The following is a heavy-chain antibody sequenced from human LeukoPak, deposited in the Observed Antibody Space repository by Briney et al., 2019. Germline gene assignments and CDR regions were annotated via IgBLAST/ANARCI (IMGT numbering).Heavy chain of an antibody. D-gene: IGHD6-13*01. V-gene: IGHV3-21*01. Sequence: AGGSLRLSCAASGFTFSSDSMNWVRQAPGKGPEWVSSISSSSGYIYYANSVKGRFTISRDNAKNLLYLQMNSLRAEDTAVYYCAREQAAAGRAYFDYWGQGTLVTVSS. CDR1: GFTFSSDS. CDR2: ISSSSGYI. J-gene: IGHJ4*02. CDR3: AREQAAAGRAYFDY.